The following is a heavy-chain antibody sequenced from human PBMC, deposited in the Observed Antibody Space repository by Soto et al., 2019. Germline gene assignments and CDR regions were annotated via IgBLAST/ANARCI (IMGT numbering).Heavy chain of an antibody. Sequence: GGSLRLSCAASGFTFSSYGMHWVRQAPGKGLEWVAVIWYDGSNKYYADSVKGRFTISRDNSKNTLYLQMNSLRAEDTAVYHCARGSYSSSWHIDYWGQGTLVTVSS. V-gene: IGHV3-33*01. CDR2: IWYDGSNK. D-gene: IGHD6-13*01. CDR1: GFTFSSYG. J-gene: IGHJ4*02. CDR3: ARGSYSSSWHIDY.